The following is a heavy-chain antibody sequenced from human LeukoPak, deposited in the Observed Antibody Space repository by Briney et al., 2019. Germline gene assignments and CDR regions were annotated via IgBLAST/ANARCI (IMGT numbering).Heavy chain of an antibody. CDR2: ISGSGGAT. CDR1: GFTFGNYA. J-gene: IGHJ4*02. CDR3: AKDGVATITFDY. V-gene: IGHV3-23*01. Sequence: AGGSLRLSCAASGFTFGNYAMSWVRQAPGKGLEWVSVISGSGGATYYADSVKGRFTISRDNSKNTLYLQMNSLRAEDTAVYYCAKDGVATITFDYWGQGTLVTVSS. D-gene: IGHD5-12*01.